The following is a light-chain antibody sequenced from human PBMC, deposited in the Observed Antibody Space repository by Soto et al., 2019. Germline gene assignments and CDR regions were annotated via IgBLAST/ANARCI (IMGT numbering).Light chain of an antibody. V-gene: IGKV1-5*03. CDR2: KAS. Sequence: GDRVTITCRASQSISPWLAWYQQKPGKAPKLLIYKASSLQSGVPSRFSGSGSGTEFTLTISNLQPDDFATYYGQQSNSYPWTFGQGTKVDIK. CDR3: QQSNSYPWT. CDR1: QSISPW. J-gene: IGKJ1*01.